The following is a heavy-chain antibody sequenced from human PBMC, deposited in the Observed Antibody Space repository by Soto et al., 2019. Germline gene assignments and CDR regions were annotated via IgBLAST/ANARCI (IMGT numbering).Heavy chain of an antibody. CDR1: GFTFSSYA. CDR3: AKHYYGSGSNGMDV. Sequence: EVQLLESGGGLVQPGGSLRLSCAASGFTFSSYAMSWVRQAPGKGLGWVSAISGSGGSTYYADSVKGRFTISRDNSKNTLYLQMNSLRAEDTAVYYCAKHYYGSGSNGMDVWGQGTTVTVSS. CDR2: ISGSGGST. D-gene: IGHD3-10*01. V-gene: IGHV3-23*01. J-gene: IGHJ6*02.